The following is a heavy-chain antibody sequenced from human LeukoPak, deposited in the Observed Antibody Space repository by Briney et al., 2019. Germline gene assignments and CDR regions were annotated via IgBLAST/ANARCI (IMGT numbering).Heavy chain of an antibody. CDR2: IWYDASDK. Sequence: PGRSLRLSCAASGFTFNTYGMNWVRQAPGKGLEWVAIIWYDASDKYYAESVKGRFTISRDNSKNTMYLQVNSLRAEDTAVYYCARVGCTGGSCLAYNYYAMDVWGQGTTVTVTS. D-gene: IGHD2-15*01. J-gene: IGHJ6*02. V-gene: IGHV3-33*01. CDR3: ARVGCTGGSCLAYNYYAMDV. CDR1: GFTFNTYG.